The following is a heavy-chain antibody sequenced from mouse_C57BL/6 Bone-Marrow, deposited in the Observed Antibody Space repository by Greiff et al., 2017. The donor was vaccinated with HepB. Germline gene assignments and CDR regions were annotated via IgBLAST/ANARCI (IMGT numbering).Heavy chain of an antibody. J-gene: IGHJ2*01. D-gene: IGHD1-1*01. Sequence: DVMLVESGGGLVQPGGSLSLSCAASGFTFTDYYMSWVRQPPGKALEWLGFIRNKANGYTTEYSASVKGRFTISRDNSQSILCLQMNALRAEDSATYYCARFYLSSSYFDYWGQGTTLTVSS. CDR2: IRNKANGYTT. CDR3: ARFYLSSSYFDY. CDR1: GFTFTDYY. V-gene: IGHV7-3*01.